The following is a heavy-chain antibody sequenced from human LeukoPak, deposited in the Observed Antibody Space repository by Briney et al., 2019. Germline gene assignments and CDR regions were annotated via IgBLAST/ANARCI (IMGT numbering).Heavy chain of an antibody. CDR3: ARVSHYYGSEIEY. D-gene: IGHD3-10*01. J-gene: IGHJ4*02. CDR1: GYTFNSYD. V-gene: IGHV1-18*01. Sequence: ASVKVSCKASGYTFNSYDITWVRQAPGQRLESMGWISADNGNTNYVQKVQGRVTMTTDTSTSTAYMELRSLRSDDTAVYYCARVSHYYGSEIEYWGQGTLVTVSS. CDR2: ISADNGNT.